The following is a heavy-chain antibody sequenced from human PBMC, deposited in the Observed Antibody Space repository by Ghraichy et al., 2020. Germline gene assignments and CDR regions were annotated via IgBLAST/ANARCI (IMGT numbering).Heavy chain of an antibody. V-gene: IGHV1-58*01. J-gene: IGHJ6*02. CDR2: IVVGSGNT. CDR1: GFTFTSSA. CDR3: AADLGDSGSSNSPYYYYGMDV. Sequence: SVKVSCKASGFTFTSSAVQWVRQARGQRLEWIGWIVVGSGNTNYAQKFQERVTITRDMSTSTAYMELSSLRSEDTAVYYCAADLGDSGSSNSPYYYYGMDVWGQGTTVTVSS. D-gene: IGHD1-26*01.